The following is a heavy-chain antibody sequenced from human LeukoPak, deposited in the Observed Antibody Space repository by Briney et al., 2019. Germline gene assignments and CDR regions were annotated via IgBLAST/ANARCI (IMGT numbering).Heavy chain of an antibody. J-gene: IGHJ5*02. CDR2: ISAYNGNT. CDR1: GYSFTSYW. V-gene: IGHV1-18*04. Sequence: GESLKISCKGSGYSFTSYWIGWVRQAPGQGLEWMGWISAYNGNTNYAQKLQGRVTMTTDTSTSTAYMELRSLRSDDTAVYYCARGRVVYDYVWGSYRPPTWFDPWGQGTLVTVSS. D-gene: IGHD3-16*02. CDR3: ARGRVVYDYVWGSYRPPTWFDP.